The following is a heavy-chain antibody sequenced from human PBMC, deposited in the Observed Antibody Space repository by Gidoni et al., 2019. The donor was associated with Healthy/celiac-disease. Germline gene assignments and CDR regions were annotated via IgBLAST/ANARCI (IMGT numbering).Heavy chain of an antibody. CDR3: ARGPLPSDIVVVPAAEGYQTKLNYYYGMDV. V-gene: IGHV4-38-2*01. Sequence: QVQLQESGPGLVQPSETLSLPCAVSGYSLSSGYYWGWIRPPPGTVLEWIGSIYHSGSTYYNPSLKSRVTISVDTSKNQFSLKLSSVTAADTAVYYCARGPLPSDIVVVPAAEGYQTKLNYYYGMDVWGQGTTVTVSS. D-gene: IGHD2-2*01. CDR1: GYSLSSGYY. CDR2: IYHSGST. J-gene: IGHJ6*02.